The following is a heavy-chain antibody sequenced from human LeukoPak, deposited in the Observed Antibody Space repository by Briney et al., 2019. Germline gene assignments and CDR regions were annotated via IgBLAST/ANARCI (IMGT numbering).Heavy chain of an antibody. J-gene: IGHJ4*02. V-gene: IGHV3-30-3*01. CDR3: ARVVSQTGALHPFDY. CDR1: GFTFSSYA. Sequence: GGSLRLSCAASGFTFSSYAMHWVRQAPGKGLEWVAVISYDGSNKYYADSVKGRFTISRDNSKNTLYLQMNSLRAEDTAVYYCARVVSQTGALHPFDYWGQGTLVTVSS. D-gene: IGHD1-26*01. CDR2: ISYDGSNK.